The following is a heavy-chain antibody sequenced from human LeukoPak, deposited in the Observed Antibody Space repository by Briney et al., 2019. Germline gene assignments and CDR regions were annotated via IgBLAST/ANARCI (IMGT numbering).Heavy chain of an antibody. V-gene: IGHV1-8*01. D-gene: IGHD6-6*01. Sequence: GASVTVSFKASGYTFTSYDSNWVRQAAGQGLAWMGWMNPNSGNTGYAQKFQGRVTMTRNTSISTAYMELSSLRSEDTAVYYCARFYSSSPGPYYYYYMDVWGKGTTVTVSS. CDR2: MNPNSGNT. J-gene: IGHJ6*03. CDR3: ARFYSSSPGPYYYYYMDV. CDR1: GYTFTSYD.